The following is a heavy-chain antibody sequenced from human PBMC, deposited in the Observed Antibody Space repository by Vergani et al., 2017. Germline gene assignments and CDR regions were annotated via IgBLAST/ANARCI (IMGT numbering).Heavy chain of an antibody. D-gene: IGHD6-19*01. V-gene: IGHV1-3*01. CDR1: GYTFTSYA. CDR3: ARDRPAYSSGLVIAFDI. J-gene: IGHJ3*02. Sequence: QVQLVQSGAEVKTPGASVKVSCKASGYTFTSYAMHWVRQAPGQRLEWMGWINAGNGNTKYSQKFQGRVTITRDTSASTAYMELSSLRSEDTAVYYCARDRPAYSSGLVIAFDIWGQGTMVTVSS. CDR2: INAGNGNT.